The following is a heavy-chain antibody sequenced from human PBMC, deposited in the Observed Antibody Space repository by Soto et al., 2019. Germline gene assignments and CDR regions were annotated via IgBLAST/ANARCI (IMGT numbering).Heavy chain of an antibody. Sequence: PGGSLRLSCAASGFPFTNAWINWVRQAPGKGLEWVGRIKSKTDGGTTDYAEPVKGRFAISRDDSNNMVYLQMNSLKIEDTAVYYCTTDSYSTIIIVRFDYWGHGPLVTVSS. CDR2: IKSKTDGGTT. CDR1: GFPFTNAW. D-gene: IGHD3-22*01. J-gene: IGHJ4*01. CDR3: TTDSYSTIIIVRFDY. V-gene: IGHV3-15*07.